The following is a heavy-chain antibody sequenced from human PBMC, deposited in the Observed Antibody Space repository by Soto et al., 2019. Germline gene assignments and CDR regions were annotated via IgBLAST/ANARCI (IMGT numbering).Heavy chain of an antibody. CDR3: ARVGDYGDLYFDY. J-gene: IGHJ4*02. Sequence: GGSLRLSCAASGFTFSSYWMHWVRQAPGKGLVWVSRINSDGSSTSYADSVKGRFTISRDNAKNTLYLQMNSLRAEDTAVYYCARVGDYGDLYFDYWGQGTLVTVSS. D-gene: IGHD4-17*01. CDR1: GFTFSSYW. V-gene: IGHV3-74*01. CDR2: INSDGSST.